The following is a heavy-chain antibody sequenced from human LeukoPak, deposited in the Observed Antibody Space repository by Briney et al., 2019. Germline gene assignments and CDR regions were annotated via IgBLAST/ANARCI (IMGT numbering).Heavy chain of an antibody. D-gene: IGHD6-13*01. J-gene: IGHJ5*02. CDR2: FDPEDGEI. CDR3: ATVSYSSSRAKGWFDP. CDR1: GYTLTELS. Sequence: ASVTVSCKVSGYTLTELSMHWVRQAPGKGLEWMGGFDPEDGEIIYAQKFQGRVTMTEDTSTDTAYMELSSLRSEDTAVYYCATVSYSSSRAKGWFDPWGQGTLVTVSS. V-gene: IGHV1-24*01.